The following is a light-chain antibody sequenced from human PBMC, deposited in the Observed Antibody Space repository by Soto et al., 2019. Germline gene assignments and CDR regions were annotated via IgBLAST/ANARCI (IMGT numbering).Light chain of an antibody. CDR1: SSDVGSCNC. CDR3: CSSVGSPNWV. CDR2: DVN. J-gene: IGLJ3*02. Sequence: QSALTQPASVSGSPGQSITISCTGTSSDVGSCNCVSWYQQHPGKAPTLIIYDVNKRPSGVSNRFSGSKSGNTASLTISGVQAEDEADYYCCSSVGSPNWVFGGGTKVTVL. V-gene: IGLV2-23*02.